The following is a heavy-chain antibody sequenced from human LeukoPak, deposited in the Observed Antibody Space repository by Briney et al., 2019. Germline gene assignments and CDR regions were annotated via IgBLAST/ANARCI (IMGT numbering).Heavy chain of an antibody. V-gene: IGHV1-18*01. CDR1: GYTFTSYG. Sequence: ASVKVSCKASGYTFTSYGISWVRQAPGQGLEWMGWISAYNGNTNYAQKLQGRVTMTTDTSTSTAYMELRSLRSDDTAVYYCARDRRKGYSSSWFHENWGQGTLVTVSS. CDR3: ARDRRKGYSSSWFHEN. CDR2: ISAYNGNT. J-gene: IGHJ4*02. D-gene: IGHD6-13*01.